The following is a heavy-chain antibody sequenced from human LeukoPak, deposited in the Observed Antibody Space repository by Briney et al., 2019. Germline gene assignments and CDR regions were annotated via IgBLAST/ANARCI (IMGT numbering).Heavy chain of an antibody. CDR2: IYTSGST. V-gene: IGHV4-61*02. CDR1: GGSLSSGSPY. J-gene: IGHJ4*02. D-gene: IGHD5-12*01. CDR3: AESGYDLADY. Sequence: PSETLSLTCTVSGGSLSSGSPYWSWIRHPARKGLEWMGRIYTSGSTNYNPSLKSRVTISVDTSNNQFSLKPSSGTATATAVYYCAESGYDLADYWGQGTLVTVSS.